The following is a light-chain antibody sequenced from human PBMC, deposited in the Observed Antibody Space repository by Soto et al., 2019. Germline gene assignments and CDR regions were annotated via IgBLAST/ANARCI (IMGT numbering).Light chain of an antibody. CDR3: QQRTIWPRT. CDR2: DAS. CDR1: QSVNSY. V-gene: IGKV3-11*01. Sequence: VLTQSPAILSLSPGERATLSCRDSQSVNSYVAWYQQKPGKAPRLLIYDASNRPSGTPARFTGSGSGTKFTLTISSLEPEDFAVYYCQQRTIWPRTFGQGTKV. J-gene: IGKJ1*01.